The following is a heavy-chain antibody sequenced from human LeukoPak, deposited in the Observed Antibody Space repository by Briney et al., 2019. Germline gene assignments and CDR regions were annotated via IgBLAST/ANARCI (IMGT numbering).Heavy chain of an antibody. CDR1: GLTFSSYT. Sequence: GSLRLSCSASGLTFSSYTMNWVRQAPGKGLEWVSSISSSSSYIYYADSVKGRFTISRDNAKNSLYLQMNSLRVEDTAVYYCASPGAANGFFFDYWGQGTLVTVSS. CDR3: ASPGAANGFFFDY. J-gene: IGHJ4*02. CDR2: ISSSSSYI. V-gene: IGHV3-21*01. D-gene: IGHD3-3*01.